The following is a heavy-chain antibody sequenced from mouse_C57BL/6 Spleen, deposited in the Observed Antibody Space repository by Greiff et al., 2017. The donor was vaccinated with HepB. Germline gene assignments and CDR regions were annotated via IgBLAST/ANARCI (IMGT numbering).Heavy chain of an antibody. V-gene: IGHV1-55*01. CDR2: IYPGSGST. J-gene: IGHJ3*01. D-gene: IGHD1-1*01. Sequence: VQLQQSGAELVKPGASVKMSCKASGYTFTSYWITWVKQRPGQGLEWIGDIYPGSGSTNYNEKFKSKATLTVDTSSSTAYMQLSSLTSEDSAVYYCARETTVVATAPPWFAYWGQGTLVTVSA. CDR1: GYTFTSYW. CDR3: ARETTVVATAPPWFAY.